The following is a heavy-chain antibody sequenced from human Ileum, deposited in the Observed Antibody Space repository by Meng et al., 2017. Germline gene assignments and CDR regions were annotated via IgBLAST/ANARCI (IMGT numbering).Heavy chain of an antibody. J-gene: IGHJ4*02. Sequence: QVQLQESGPGLVKPSGTLPLPCAVSGGPISSSNWWTWVRQPPGKGLEWIGEIYRTGGTNYNPSLKRRVTISVDKSKNQFSLEVTSVTAADTAVYYCARVRCASVSCYGDSYFDYWGQGILVTVSS. V-gene: IGHV4-4*02. CDR2: IYRTGGT. D-gene: IGHD2-15*01. CDR3: ARVRCASVSCYGDSYFDY. CDR1: GGPISSSNW.